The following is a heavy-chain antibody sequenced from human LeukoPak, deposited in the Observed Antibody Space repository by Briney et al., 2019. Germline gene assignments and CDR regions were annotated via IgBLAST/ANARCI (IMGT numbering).Heavy chain of an antibody. CDR3: ATRVMIAITTRGAFHI. J-gene: IGHJ3*02. Sequence: GGSLRLSCAASGFTFSSYAMNWVRQAPGKGLEWVSGISGNSGNTYYGESVKGRFTISRDNSKKTLYLQMNSLRAEDTAMYYCATRVMIAITTRGAFHIWGQGTMVTVSS. D-gene: IGHD3-16*01. V-gene: IGHV3-23*01. CDR1: GFTFSSYA. CDR2: ISGNSGNT.